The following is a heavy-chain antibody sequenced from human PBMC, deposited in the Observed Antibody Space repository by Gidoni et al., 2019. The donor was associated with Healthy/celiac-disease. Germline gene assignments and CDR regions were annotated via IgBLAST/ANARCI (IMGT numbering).Heavy chain of an antibody. J-gene: IGHJ4*02. V-gene: IGHV3-30*03. CDR2: ISYDGSNK. Sequence: QVQLVESGVGEVQPWRSLRLSRAASGFTFSSYGMHWVRQDPGKGLEWVAVISYDGSNKYYADSVKGGFTISRDNSKNTMYLQMSSLRAEDTAVYYCARIVGAGGYYFDYWGQGTLVTVSS. CDR3: ARIVGAGGYYFDY. CDR1: GFTFSSYG. D-gene: IGHD1-26*01.